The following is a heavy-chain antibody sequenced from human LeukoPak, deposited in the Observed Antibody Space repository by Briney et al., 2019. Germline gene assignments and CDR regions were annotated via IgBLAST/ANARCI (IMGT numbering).Heavy chain of an antibody. CDR3: ARGFYDYVWGSYRYTDY. V-gene: IGHV4-4*02. CDR2: IYHSGST. Sequence: SETLSLTCGVSGGSISTSYWWSWVRQPPGKGLEWIGEIYHSGSTYYNPSLKSRVTISVDTSKNQFSLKLSSVTAADTAVYYCARGFYDYVWGSYRYTDYWGQGTLVTVSS. CDR1: GGSISTSYW. J-gene: IGHJ4*02. D-gene: IGHD3-16*02.